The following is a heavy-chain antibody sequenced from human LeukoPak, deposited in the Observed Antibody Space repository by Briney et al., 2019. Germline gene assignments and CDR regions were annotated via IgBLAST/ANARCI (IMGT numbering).Heavy chain of an antibody. CDR1: GGSFSGYY. CDR3: ARGTHIVVVVTEEVWFDP. V-gene: IGHV4-34*01. D-gene: IGHD2-15*01. Sequence: SSETLSLTCAVYGGSFSGYYWSWIPQPPGKGLEWVGEINHSGSTNYNPSLKSRVTISVDTSKNQFSLKLSSVTAADTAVYYCARGTHIVVVVTEEVWFDPWGQGTLVTVSS. CDR2: INHSGST. J-gene: IGHJ5*02.